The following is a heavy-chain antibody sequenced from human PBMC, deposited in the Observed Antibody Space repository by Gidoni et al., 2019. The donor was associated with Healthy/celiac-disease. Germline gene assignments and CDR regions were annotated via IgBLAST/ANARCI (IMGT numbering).Heavy chain of an antibody. D-gene: IGHD1-26*01. V-gene: IGHV3-30*18. CDR2: ISYDGSNK. J-gene: IGHJ4*02. CDR3: AKDSGSYGLFDY. Sequence: QVQLVESGGGVVQPGRSLRLSCAASGFPFSSYGMHWVRQAPGKGLEWVAVISYDGSNKYYADSVKGRFTISRDNSKNTLYLQMNSLRAEDTAVYYCAKDSGSYGLFDYWGQGTLVTVSS. CDR1: GFPFSSYG.